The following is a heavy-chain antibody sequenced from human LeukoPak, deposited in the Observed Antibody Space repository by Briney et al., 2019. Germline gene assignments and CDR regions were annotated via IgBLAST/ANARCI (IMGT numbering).Heavy chain of an antibody. CDR3: TLQDIVLMVYANH. V-gene: IGHV3-73*01. CDR1: GFTFSGSA. J-gene: IGHJ5*02. D-gene: IGHD2-8*01. Sequence: GGSLRLSCAASGFTFSGSAMNWVRQASGKGLEWVGRIRNEANSYATAYAVSGQGRFTISRNDSKNTAYMQMNSLKTEDTAVYYCTLQDIVLMVYANHWGQGTLVTVSS. CDR2: IRNEANSYAT.